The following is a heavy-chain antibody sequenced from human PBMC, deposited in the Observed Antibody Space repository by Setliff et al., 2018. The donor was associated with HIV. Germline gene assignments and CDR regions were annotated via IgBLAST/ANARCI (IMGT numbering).Heavy chain of an antibody. Sequence: SETLSLTCTVSGGSISSGNYYWSWIRQAAGKGLEWIGRIYTSGSANYNPSLKSRVTISVDTSKNQFSLKLSSVTVADTALYYCGRDEHGFNSNWYGVNWGQGTLVTVSS. D-gene: IGHD6-13*01. J-gene: IGHJ4*02. CDR1: GGSISSGNYY. CDR3: GRDEHGFNSNWYGVN. CDR2: IYTSGSA. V-gene: IGHV4-61*02.